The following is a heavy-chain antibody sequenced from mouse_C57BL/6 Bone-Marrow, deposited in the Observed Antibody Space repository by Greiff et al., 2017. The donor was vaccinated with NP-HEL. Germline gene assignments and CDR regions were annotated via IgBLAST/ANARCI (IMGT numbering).Heavy chain of an antibody. CDR3: QRANYYGSSYGYFDV. CDR2: IWSGGST. Sequence: VQVVESGPGLVQPSQSLSITCTVSGFSLTSYGVHWVRQSPGKGLEWLGVIWSGGSTDYNAAFISRLSISKDNSKSQVFFKMNSLQADDTAIYYCQRANYYGSSYGYFDVWGTGTTVTVSS. J-gene: IGHJ1*03. V-gene: IGHV2-2*01. D-gene: IGHD1-1*01. CDR1: GFSLTSYG.